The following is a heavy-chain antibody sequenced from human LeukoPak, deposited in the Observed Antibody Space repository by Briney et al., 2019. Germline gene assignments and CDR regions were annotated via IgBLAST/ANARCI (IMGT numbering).Heavy chain of an antibody. CDR2: IYYSGGT. J-gene: IGHJ4*02. CDR1: GGSISSYY. D-gene: IGHD3-22*01. Sequence: SETLSLTCTVSGGSISSYYWSWIRQPPGKGLEWIGYIYYSGGTNYNPSLKSRVTISVDTSKNQFPLKRRSVTAADTAVYYCARGASGYPNYWGQGTLVTVSS. V-gene: IGHV4-59*01. CDR3: ARGASGYPNY.